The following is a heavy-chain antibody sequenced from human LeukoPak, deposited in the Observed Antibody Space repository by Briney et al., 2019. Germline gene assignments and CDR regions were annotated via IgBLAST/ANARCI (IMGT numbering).Heavy chain of an antibody. CDR1: GGTFSSYA. D-gene: IGHD5-18*01. Sequence: SVKVSCKASGGTFSSYAISWVRQAPGQGLEWMGRIIPIFGTANYAQKFQGRVTITTDESTSTAYMELSSLRSEDTAVYYCVVTWSLGYYYFDYWGQGTLVTVSS. CDR2: IIPIFGTA. J-gene: IGHJ4*02. CDR3: VVTWSLGYYYFDY. V-gene: IGHV1-69*05.